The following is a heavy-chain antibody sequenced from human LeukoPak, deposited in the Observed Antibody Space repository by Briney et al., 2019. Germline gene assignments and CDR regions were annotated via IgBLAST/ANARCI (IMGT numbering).Heavy chain of an antibody. Sequence: PGGSLRLSCAASGFTFKTYAMNRVRQVPGKGPEWVSRMSGSGSSTDYADSVKGRFTISRDNSKNTLYLQMDSLRAEDTALYYCAKDAQGLVRGGIYFDFWGQGSLVTVSS. V-gene: IGHV3-23*01. CDR3: AKDAQGLVRGGIYFDF. J-gene: IGHJ4*02. CDR1: GFTFKTYA. CDR2: MSGSGSST. D-gene: IGHD6-19*01.